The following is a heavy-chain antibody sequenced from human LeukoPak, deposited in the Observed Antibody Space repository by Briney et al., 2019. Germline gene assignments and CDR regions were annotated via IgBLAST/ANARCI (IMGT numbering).Heavy chain of an antibody. D-gene: IGHD2-15*01. CDR1: GGSISSSNW. Sequence: RSSETLSLTCAVSGGSISSSNWWSWVRQPPGKGLEWIGEIYHSGSTNYNPSLKSRVTISVDTSKNQFSLKLTSVTAADTAVYYCARTMEGYCSGGSCYQYSYYMDVWGKGTTVTVSS. J-gene: IGHJ6*03. CDR2: IYHSGST. CDR3: ARTMEGYCSGGSCYQYSYYMDV. V-gene: IGHV4-4*02.